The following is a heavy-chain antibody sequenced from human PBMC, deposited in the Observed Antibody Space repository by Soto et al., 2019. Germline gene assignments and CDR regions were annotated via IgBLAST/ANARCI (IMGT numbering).Heavy chain of an antibody. D-gene: IGHD5-12*01. J-gene: IGHJ4*01. Sequence: PGGSLRLSCAAAGFSFIGCSMHWVRQASGKGLEWVGRMRRRANSYATTYAESVKSRFTISRDYSKITAYLQMNSLKTEDTAVYYCTTSGYDKFVDYWGQGILVTVSS. V-gene: IGHV3-73*01. CDR2: MRRRANSYAT. CDR1: GFSFIGCS. CDR3: TTSGYDKFVDY.